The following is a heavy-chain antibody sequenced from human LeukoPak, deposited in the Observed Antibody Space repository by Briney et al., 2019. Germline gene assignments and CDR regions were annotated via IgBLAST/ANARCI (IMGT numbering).Heavy chain of an antibody. CDR2: ISSSGSPI. CDR3: ARGARPVAMRNYFDY. V-gene: IGHV3-11*01. D-gene: IGHD2-2*01. Sequence: PGGSPRLSRAASGFTFSDYYMSWIPQAPGKGLEWVSYISSSGSPIYYADSVKGRFTISRDNAKNSLYLQTNSLRAEDTAVYYCARGARPVAMRNYFDYWGQGTLVTVSS. J-gene: IGHJ4*02. CDR1: GFTFSDYY.